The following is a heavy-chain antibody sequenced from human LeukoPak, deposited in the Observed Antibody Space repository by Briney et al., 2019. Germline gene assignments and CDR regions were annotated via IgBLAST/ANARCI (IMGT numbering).Heavy chain of an antibody. V-gene: IGHV3-23*01. CDR3: AKLHSATITADFDN. J-gene: IGHJ4*02. D-gene: IGHD1-14*01. CDR1: GFTFRDYY. CDR2: ISIGGDYT. Sequence: GGSLRLSCVASGFTFRDYYMSWIRQAPGKGLEWVSGISIGGDYTYYADSVQGRFTISRDNSKNTLFLQMSNLRAEDAAKYYCAKLHSATITADFDNWGQGSLVIVSS.